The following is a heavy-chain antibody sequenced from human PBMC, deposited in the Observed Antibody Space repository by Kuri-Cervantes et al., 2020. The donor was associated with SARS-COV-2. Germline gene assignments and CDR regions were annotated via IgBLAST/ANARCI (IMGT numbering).Heavy chain of an antibody. CDR3: ATAEILGGLYYYYMDV. J-gene: IGHJ6*03. CDR1: GFTFSDYG. CDR2: IQHDGSNK. V-gene: IGHV3-30*02. D-gene: IGHD3-16*01. Sequence: GGSLRLSCAASGFTFSDYGMQWVRQAPGKGLEWVAFIQHDGSNKYYADSVKGRFTISRDNSKNTLYLQMNSLRAEDTAVYYCATAEILGGLYYYYMDVWGKGTTVTVSS.